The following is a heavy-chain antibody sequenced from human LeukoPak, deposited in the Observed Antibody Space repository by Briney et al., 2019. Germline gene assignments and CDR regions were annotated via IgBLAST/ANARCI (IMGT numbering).Heavy chain of an antibody. D-gene: IGHD3-3*01. CDR3: ALRYDFWSGYFGGNNWFDP. J-gene: IGHJ5*02. V-gene: IGHV2-5*01. CDR2: IYWNDDK. Sequence: SGPTLVKSTQTLTLTCTFSGFSLSTSGVGVGWIRQPPGKALEWLALIYWNDDKRYSPSLKSRLTITKDTSKNQVVLTMTNMDPVDTATYYCALRYDFWSGYFGGNNWFDPWGQGTLVTVSS. CDR1: GFSLSTSGVG.